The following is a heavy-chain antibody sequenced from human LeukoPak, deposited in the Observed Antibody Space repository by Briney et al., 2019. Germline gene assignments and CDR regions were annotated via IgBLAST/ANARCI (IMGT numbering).Heavy chain of an antibody. D-gene: IGHD2-15*01. CDR3: TRRVDATRWYDP. CDR1: EFTFSSYW. Sequence: PGGSLRLPCAASEFTFSSYWMHWVRQAPGEGLVWVSRISGDGSSTTYADSVKGRFIISRDNSKNTLYLQMDSLRAEDTAVYYCTRRVDATRWYDPWGQGTLVTVSS. CDR2: ISGDGSST. J-gene: IGHJ5*02. V-gene: IGHV3-74*03.